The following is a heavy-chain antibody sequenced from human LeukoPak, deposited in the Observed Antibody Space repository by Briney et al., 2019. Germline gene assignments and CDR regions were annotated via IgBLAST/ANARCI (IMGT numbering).Heavy chain of an antibody. V-gene: IGHV3-23*01. D-gene: IGHD4-11*01. CDR2: ISGSGGNT. CDR1: AFTFSSHA. J-gene: IGHJ4*02. CDR3: AKDVGYSYYFDY. Sequence: PGGSLRLSCAASAFTFSSHAMSWVRQAPGKGLEWVSAISGSGGNTYCADSVKGRFTISRDNSKNTLYLQMNSLRAEDTAAYYCAKDVGYSYYFDYWGQGTLVTVSS.